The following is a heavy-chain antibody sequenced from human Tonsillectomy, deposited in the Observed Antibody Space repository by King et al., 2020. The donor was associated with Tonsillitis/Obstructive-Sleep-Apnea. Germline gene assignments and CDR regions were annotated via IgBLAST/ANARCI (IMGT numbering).Heavy chain of an antibody. J-gene: IGHJ2*01. CDR3: ASGAVRNGYNLFWYLDL. Sequence: VQLVESGGGLVQPGGSLRLSCAASGFTFSSYWMTWVRQAPGKGLEWVANIHKDGSEKYYVDSVKGRFTISRDNAKNSLYLQMNSLRDEDTAVYYCASGAVRNGYNLFWYLDLWGRGTLVTVSS. CDR2: IHKDGSEK. D-gene: IGHD5-24*01. CDR1: GFTFSSYW. V-gene: IGHV3-7*03.